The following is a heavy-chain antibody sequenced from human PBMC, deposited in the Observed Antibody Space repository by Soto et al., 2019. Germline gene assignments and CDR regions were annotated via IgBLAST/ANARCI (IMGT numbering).Heavy chain of an antibody. J-gene: IGHJ4*02. D-gene: IGHD5-12*01. CDR3: ARVAHQSLDF. V-gene: IGHV1-46*01. CDR2: INPSDGGT. Sequence: ASVKVSCKTSGYTFTNYHIHWVRQAPGQGLEWLGIINPSDGGTGYAQKFQGRVTMTRDTSTSTVYMEMSSLRSEDTAVYYCARVAHQSLDFWGLGTMVTVYS. CDR1: GYTFTNYH.